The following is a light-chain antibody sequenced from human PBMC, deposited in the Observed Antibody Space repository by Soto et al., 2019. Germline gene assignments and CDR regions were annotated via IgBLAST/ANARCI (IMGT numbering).Light chain of an antibody. J-gene: IGKJ1*01. CDR1: QSVSSN. CDR2: RAS. Sequence: EIVMTQSPATLSVSPGERATLSCRASQSVSSNLAWYQQKPGQAPRLHIYRASTRATGIPARFSGSASGTEFTLTFSSLQSEDFAVYYCQQYNNWPPWTFGQGTKVEIK. V-gene: IGKV3-15*01. CDR3: QQYNNWPPWT.